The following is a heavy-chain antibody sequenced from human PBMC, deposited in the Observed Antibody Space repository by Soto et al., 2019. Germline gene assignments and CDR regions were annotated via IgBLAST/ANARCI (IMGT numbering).Heavy chain of an antibody. CDR1: GVSISDTSYY. D-gene: IGHD6-25*01. Sequence: SETLSLTCNVSGVSISDTSYYWGWIRQPPGKGLEWIGTIYFSGTTFYNPSLKSRLTIYVDSSKNQFSLRLRSVTDADTAVYYCARNGSYWGQGTLVTVSS. V-gene: IGHV4-39*01. CDR2: IYFSGTT. J-gene: IGHJ4*02. CDR3: ARNGSY.